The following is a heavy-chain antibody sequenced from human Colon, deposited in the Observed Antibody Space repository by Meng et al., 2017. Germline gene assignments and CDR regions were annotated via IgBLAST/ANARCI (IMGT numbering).Heavy chain of an antibody. V-gene: IGHV4-34*01. J-gene: IGHJ4*02. CDR1: GGSFSDYY. Sequence: HVHLRQWSSGLLNPSDTLDLTCAVYGGSFSDYYLTWIRQPPGKGLEWVGEIHPSGSTHYSPSLQSRVTITLDTSKNQFSLTLSSMTAADTAVYYCARGVDWAKSGNFWDQGTLVTVSS. CDR3: ARGVDWAKSGNF. CDR2: IHPSGST. D-gene: IGHD3-9*01.